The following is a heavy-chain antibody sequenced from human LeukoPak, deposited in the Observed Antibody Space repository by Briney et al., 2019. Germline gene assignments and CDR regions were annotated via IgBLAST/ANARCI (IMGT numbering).Heavy chain of an antibody. CDR2: IYYSGST. D-gene: IGHD3-22*01. Sequence: PSETLSLTCTVSGGSISSYYWSWIRQPPGKGLEWDGYIYYSGSTNYNPSLKSRVTISVDTSKNQFSLKLSSVTAADTVVYYCARERAAYYYYDSSGYFDYWGQGTLVTVSS. V-gene: IGHV4-59*01. CDR3: ARERAAYYYYDSSGYFDY. CDR1: GGSISSYY. J-gene: IGHJ4*02.